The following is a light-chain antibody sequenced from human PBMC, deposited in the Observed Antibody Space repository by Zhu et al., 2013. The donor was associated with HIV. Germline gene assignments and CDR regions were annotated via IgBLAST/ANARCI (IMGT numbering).Light chain of an antibody. Sequence: EIVLTQSPGSLSLSPGERATLSCRASQSVSGRYLAWFQQKPGQAPRLLIYGVSSRAAGIPDRFSGSGSATDFTLTISRLEAEDFAVYYCQQYGTSPRTFGQGTKVEIK. CDR1: QSVSGRY. CDR2: GVS. V-gene: IGKV3-20*01. J-gene: IGKJ1*01. CDR3: QQYGTSPRT.